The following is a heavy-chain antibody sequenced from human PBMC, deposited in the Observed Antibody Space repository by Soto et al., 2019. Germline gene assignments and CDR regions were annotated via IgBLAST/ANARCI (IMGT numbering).Heavy chain of an antibody. J-gene: IGHJ4*02. Sequence: EVQLVESGGGLVKPGGSLRLSCAASGFTFSSYSMNWVRQAPGKGLEWVSSISSSSSYIYYADSVKGRFTISRDNAKNSLYLQINSLRAEDTAVYYCASAVTTVTRPVDYWGQGTLVTVSS. V-gene: IGHV3-21*01. CDR2: ISSSSSYI. CDR1: GFTFSSYS. CDR3: ASAVTTVTRPVDY. D-gene: IGHD4-17*01.